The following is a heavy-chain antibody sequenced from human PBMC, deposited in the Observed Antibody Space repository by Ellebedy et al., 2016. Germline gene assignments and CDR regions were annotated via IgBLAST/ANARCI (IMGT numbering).Heavy chain of an antibody. CDR1: GFTFGDYA. V-gene: IGHV4-59*01. J-gene: IGHJ4*02. Sequence: ESLKISCTASGFTFGDYAMSWFRQPPGKGLEWIGYIYYSGSTNYNPSLKSRVTISVDTSKNQFSLKLSSVTAADTAVYYCAREATNCSGGSCYSDYFDYWGQGTLVTVSS. CDR3: AREATNCSGGSCYSDYFDY. D-gene: IGHD2-15*01. CDR2: IYYSGST.